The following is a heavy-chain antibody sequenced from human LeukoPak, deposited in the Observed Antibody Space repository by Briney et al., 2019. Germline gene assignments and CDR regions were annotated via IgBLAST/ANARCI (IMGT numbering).Heavy chain of an antibody. Sequence: PGGSLRLSCAASGFTFSNAWMNWVRQAPGEGLEWVGRIRSKTDGGTTDYAAPVKGRFTISRDDSKITLYLQMDSLKTEDTAVYYCIADVPGASKAFDYWGQGTLVTVSS. CDR3: IADVPGASKAFDY. D-gene: IGHD2-2*01. J-gene: IGHJ4*01. V-gene: IGHV3-15*01. CDR2: IRSKTDGGTT. CDR1: GFTFSNAW.